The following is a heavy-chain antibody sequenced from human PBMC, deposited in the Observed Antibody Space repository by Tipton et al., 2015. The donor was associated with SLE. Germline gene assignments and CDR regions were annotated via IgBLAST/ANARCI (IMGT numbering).Heavy chain of an antibody. CDR1: GYTFTAYY. CDR3: ARDQGYSYGPLDY. Sequence: QLVQSGAEVKKPGASVKVSCKASGYTFTAYYIHWVRQAPGQGLEWMGWINPDSGGTKYAQKFQGRVTMTRDTSISTAYMDLSSLRSDDTAVYYCARDQGYSYGPLDYWGQGSLLTVSS. J-gene: IGHJ4*02. V-gene: IGHV1-2*02. D-gene: IGHD5-18*01. CDR2: INPDSGGT.